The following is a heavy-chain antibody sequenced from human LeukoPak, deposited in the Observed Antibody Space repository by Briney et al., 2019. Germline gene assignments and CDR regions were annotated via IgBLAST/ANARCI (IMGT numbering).Heavy chain of an antibody. CDR1: GGSISSGDYY. Sequence: SETLSLTCTVSGGSISSGDYYWSWIRQPPGKGLEWIGYIYYSGSTYYNPSLKSRVTISVDTSKNQFPLKLSSVTAADTAVYYCARTTKGYCSSTSCCGLRAYYYYGMDVWGQGTTVTVSS. CDR2: IYYSGST. D-gene: IGHD2-2*01. V-gene: IGHV4-30-4*01. J-gene: IGHJ6*02. CDR3: ARTTKGYCSSTSCCGLRAYYYYGMDV.